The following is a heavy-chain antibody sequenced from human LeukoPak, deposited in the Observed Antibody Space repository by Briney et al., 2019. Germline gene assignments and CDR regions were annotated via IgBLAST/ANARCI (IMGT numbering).Heavy chain of an antibody. CDR3: ARDRRESSKPNDAFDI. Sequence: SETLSLTCSVSGGFTNSYYWSWIRQSPGKGLEWIGYVYYTGATYYNPSLESRVTISIDTSKRQLSLELRSVTAADSAVYFCARDRRESSKPNDAFDISGQGTMVTVSA. D-gene: IGHD4-11*01. CDR2: VYYTGAT. J-gene: IGHJ3*02. V-gene: IGHV4-59*01. CDR1: GGFTNSYY.